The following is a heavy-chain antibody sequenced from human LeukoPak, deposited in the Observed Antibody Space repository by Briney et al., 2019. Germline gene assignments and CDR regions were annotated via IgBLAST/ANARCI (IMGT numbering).Heavy chain of an antibody. V-gene: IGHV3-23*01. Sequence: GGSLRLSCAASGFTFSSYAVSWVRQAPGKGLEWVSTISGSGVSTYHADSVKGRFTISRDNSKNTLFLQMNSLRAEYTAVYYCAKDTRLGATFNWFDPWGQGTLVTVSS. CDR1: GFTFSSYA. CDR2: ISGSGVST. CDR3: AKDTRLGATFNWFDP. D-gene: IGHD1-26*01. J-gene: IGHJ5*02.